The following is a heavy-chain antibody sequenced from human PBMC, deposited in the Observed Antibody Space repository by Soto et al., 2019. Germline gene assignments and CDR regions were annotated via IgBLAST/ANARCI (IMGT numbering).Heavy chain of an antibody. CDR3: ARDGFLMMAHYYLES. J-gene: IGHJ4*02. D-gene: IGHD3-10*01. CDR1: GFAFNSYS. V-gene: IGHV3-21*04. CDR2: VSTTSTYI. Sequence: PGGSLRLSCAASGFAFNSYSMNWVRQAPGKGLEWVSSVSTTSTYIYYADSVKGRFTISRDNAKNSMYLQMNSLRVEDTAIYYCARDGFLMMAHYYLESWGQGTLVTVSS.